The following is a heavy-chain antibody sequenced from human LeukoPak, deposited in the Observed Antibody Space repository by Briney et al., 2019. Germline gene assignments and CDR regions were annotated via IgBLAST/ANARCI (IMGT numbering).Heavy chain of an antibody. CDR3: ARHDIVVVPAALEYFQH. Sequence: GESLKISCKGSGYSFTSYWISWVRQMPGKGPEWMGRIDPSDSYTNYSPSFQGHVTISADKSISTAYLQWSSLKASDTAMYYCARHDIVVVPAALEYFQHWGQGTLVTVSS. D-gene: IGHD2-2*01. CDR1: GYSFTSYW. V-gene: IGHV5-10-1*01. J-gene: IGHJ1*01. CDR2: IDPSDSYT.